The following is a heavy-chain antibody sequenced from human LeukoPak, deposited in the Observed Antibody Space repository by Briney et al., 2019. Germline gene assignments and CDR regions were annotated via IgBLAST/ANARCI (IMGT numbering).Heavy chain of an antibody. CDR1: GGTFSSYA. CDR3: ARARTYYYGSGSKWFDP. D-gene: IGHD3-10*01. J-gene: IGHJ5*02. Sequence: SVKVSCKASGGTFSSYAISWVRQAPGQGLEWMGGIIPIFGTANYAQKFQGRVTMTRNTSISTAYMELSSLRSEDTAVYYCARARTYYYGSGSKWFDPWGQGTLVTVSS. V-gene: IGHV1-69*05. CDR2: IIPIFGTA.